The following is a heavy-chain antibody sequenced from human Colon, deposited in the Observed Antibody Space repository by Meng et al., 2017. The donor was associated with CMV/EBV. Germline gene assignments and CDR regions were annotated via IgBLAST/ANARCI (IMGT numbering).Heavy chain of an antibody. CDR2: IYYSGST. CDR1: GGSISSSSYY. CDR3: ARQGSSGWLD. V-gene: IGHV4-39*01. D-gene: IGHD6-19*01. Sequence: LTCPVSGGSISSSSYYWGWIRQPPGKGLEWIGSIYYSGSTYYNPSLKSRVTISVDTSKNQFSLKLSSVTAADTAVYYCARQGSSGWLDWGQGTLVTVSS. J-gene: IGHJ4*02.